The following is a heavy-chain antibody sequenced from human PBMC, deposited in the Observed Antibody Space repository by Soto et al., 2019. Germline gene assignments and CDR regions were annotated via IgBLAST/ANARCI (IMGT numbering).Heavy chain of an antibody. Sequence: GASVKDSCKASGYTFTSYYMHWVRQAPGQGLEWMGIINPSGGSTSYAQKFQGRVTMTRDTSTSTVYMELSSLRSEDTAVYYCARGSTIFGVVIIPEKPFDYWGQGTLVTVSS. D-gene: IGHD3-3*01. CDR2: INPSGGST. J-gene: IGHJ4*02. CDR3: ARGSTIFGVVIIPEKPFDY. V-gene: IGHV1-46*01. CDR1: GYTFTSYY.